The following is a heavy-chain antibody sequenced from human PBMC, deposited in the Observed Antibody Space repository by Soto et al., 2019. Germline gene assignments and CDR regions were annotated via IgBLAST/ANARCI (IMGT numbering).Heavy chain of an antibody. CDR1: GGSFSGYY. Sequence: QVQLQQWGAGLLKPSETLSLTCAVYGGSFSGYYWSWIRQPPVKGLEWIGEINHGGRTNCNPSLKSRVTTSVDPSTNPVPLSLGAATAAAAAVYDCARLGRYGMDVWGQGTTLTVSS. CDR3: ARLGRYGMDV. J-gene: IGHJ6*02. D-gene: IGHD7-27*01. V-gene: IGHV4-34*01. CDR2: INHGGRT.